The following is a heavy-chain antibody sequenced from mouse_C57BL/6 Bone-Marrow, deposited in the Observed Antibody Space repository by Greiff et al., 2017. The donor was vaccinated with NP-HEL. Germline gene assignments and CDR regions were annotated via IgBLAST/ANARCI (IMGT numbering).Heavy chain of an antibody. CDR1: GYTFTGYW. D-gene: IGHD2-4*01. V-gene: IGHV1-9*01. CDR3: ARGIYYDSAWFAY. Sequence: VQLQQSGAELMKPGASVKLSCKATGYTFTGYWIEWVKPRPGHGLEWIGEILPGSGSTNYNEKFTGKATFTADTSSNTAYMQLSSLTTEYSSIYYCARGIYYDSAWFAYWGQGTLVTVSA. CDR2: ILPGSGST. J-gene: IGHJ3*01.